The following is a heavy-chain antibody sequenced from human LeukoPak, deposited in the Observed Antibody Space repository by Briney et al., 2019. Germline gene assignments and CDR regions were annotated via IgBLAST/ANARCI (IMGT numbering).Heavy chain of an antibody. D-gene: IGHD4-17*01. CDR3: ARGATVTTYFDY. V-gene: IGHV4-30-2*01. CDR1: GGSISSGGYS. J-gene: IGHJ4*02. Sequence: SQTLSLTCAVSGGSISSGGYSWSWIRQPPGKGLEWIGYIYHSGSTYYNPSLKSRVTISVDRSKNQFSLKLSSVIAADTAVYYCARGATVTTYFDYWGQGTLVTVSS. CDR2: IYHSGST.